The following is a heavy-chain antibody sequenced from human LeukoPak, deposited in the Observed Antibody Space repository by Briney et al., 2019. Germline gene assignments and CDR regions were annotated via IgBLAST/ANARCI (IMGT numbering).Heavy chain of an antibody. V-gene: IGHV3-20*04. CDR3: ARDTSSGGGWYYAFDI. D-gene: IGHD6-19*01. CDR2: INWNGGST. Sequence: PGGSLRLSCAASGFTFDDYGLSWVRQAPGKGLEWVSGINWNGGSTGYADSVKGRFTISRDNAKNSLYLQMNSLRAEDTALYYCARDTSSGGGWYYAFDIWGQGTMVTVSS. J-gene: IGHJ3*02. CDR1: GFTFDDYG.